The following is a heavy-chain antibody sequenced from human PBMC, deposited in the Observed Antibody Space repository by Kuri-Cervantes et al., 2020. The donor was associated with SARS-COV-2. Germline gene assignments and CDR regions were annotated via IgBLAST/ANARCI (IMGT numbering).Heavy chain of an antibody. CDR3: AAELVAAYGMDV. CDR1: GFTFSSYG. J-gene: IGHJ6*02. CDR2: IWYDGSNK. V-gene: IGHV3-33*01. Sequence: GGSLRLPCAASGFTFSSYGMHWVRQAPGKGLEWVAVIWYDGSNKYYVDSVKGRFTISRDNSKNTLYLQMNSLRAEDTAVYYCAAELVAAYGMDVWGQGTTVTVSS. D-gene: IGHD1-7*01.